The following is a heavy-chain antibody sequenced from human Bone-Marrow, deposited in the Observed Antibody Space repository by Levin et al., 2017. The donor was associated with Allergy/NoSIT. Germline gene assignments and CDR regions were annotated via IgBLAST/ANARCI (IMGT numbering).Heavy chain of an antibody. D-gene: IGHD3-16*02. V-gene: IGHV3-30*18. CDR1: GFSFTLFG. J-gene: IGHJ3*02. CDR2: ISYDGSNK. CDR3: AKVYYDYVWGTYRDALDAFHM. Sequence: PGGSLRLSCAVSGFSFTLFGMHWVRQAPGKGLEWVAFISYDGSNKYYADSVKGRFTISRDNSKNTLILQMNSLRAADTAIYSCAKVYYDYVWGTYRDALDAFHMWGQGTMVTVSS.